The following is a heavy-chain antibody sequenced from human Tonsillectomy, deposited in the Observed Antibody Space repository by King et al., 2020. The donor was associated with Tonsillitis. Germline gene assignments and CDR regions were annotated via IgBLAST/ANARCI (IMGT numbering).Heavy chain of an antibody. V-gene: IGHV1-2*02. CDR3: ARVERNSSGYYDVGPHFDH. J-gene: IGHJ4*02. CDR1: GYTFTGYY. D-gene: IGHD3-22*01. CDR2: INPNRGGT. Sequence: VQLVQSGAEVKKPGASVKVSCKASGYTFTGYYMHWVRQAPGQGLEWMGWINPNRGGTNYAQQFQGRVTMTRDTSISTAYMELSRLRADVTAVYYCARVERNSSGYYDVGPHFDHWGQGTPVTVSS.